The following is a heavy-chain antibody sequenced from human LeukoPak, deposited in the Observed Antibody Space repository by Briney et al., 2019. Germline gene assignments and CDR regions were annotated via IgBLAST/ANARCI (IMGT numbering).Heavy chain of an antibody. CDR3: ARDGRYSSSWYPPYNWFDP. Sequence: SVKVSCKASGGTFSSYAISWVRQAPGQGLEWMGGIIPIFGTANYAQKFQGRVTITADKSTSTAYMELSSLRSEGTAVYYCARDGRYSSSWYPPYNWFDPWGQGTLVTVSS. CDR1: GGTFSSYA. CDR2: IIPIFGTA. J-gene: IGHJ5*02. V-gene: IGHV1-69*06. D-gene: IGHD6-13*01.